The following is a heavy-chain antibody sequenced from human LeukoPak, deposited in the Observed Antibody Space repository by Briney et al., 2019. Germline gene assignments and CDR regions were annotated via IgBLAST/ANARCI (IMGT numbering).Heavy chain of an antibody. V-gene: IGHV3-11*01. CDR1: GFTFSDYY. CDR3: ARVKGVYAIDY. J-gene: IGHJ4*02. D-gene: IGHD2-8*01. CDR2: ISNSGGDI. Sequence: GGSLRLSCAASGFTFSDYYMTWLRQAPGKGLEWVSHISNSGGDIYYADSVKGRFTISRDNAKSSLYLQVNSLRAEDTAAYYCARVKGVYAIDYWGQGTLVIVSS.